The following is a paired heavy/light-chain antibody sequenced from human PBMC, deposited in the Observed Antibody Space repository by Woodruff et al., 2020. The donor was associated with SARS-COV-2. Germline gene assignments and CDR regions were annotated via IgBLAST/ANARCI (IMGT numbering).Light chain of an antibody. Sequence: QSVLTQPPSVSAAPGQKVTISCSGSSSNIGNNYVSWYQQLPGTAPKLLIYDNNKRPSGIPDRFSGSKSGTSATLGITGLQTGDEADYYCGTWDSSLSAGMVFGGGTKLTVL. J-gene: IGLJ2*01. CDR1: SSNIGNNY. CDR2: DNN. CDR3: GTWDSSLSAGMV. V-gene: IGLV1-51*01.
Heavy chain of an antibody. V-gene: IGHV1-24*01. J-gene: IGHJ4*02. CDR2: FDPEDGET. CDR1: GYTLTELS. CDR3: ATVGGRGSYLVGRGQTAYYFDY. Sequence: QVQLVQSGAEVKKPGASVKVSCKVSGYTLTELSMHWVRQAPGKGLEWMGGFDPEDGETIYAQKFQGRVTMTEDTSTDTAYMELSSLRSEDTAVYYCATVGGRGSYLVGRGQTAYYFDYWGQGTLVTVSS. D-gene: IGHD1-26*01.